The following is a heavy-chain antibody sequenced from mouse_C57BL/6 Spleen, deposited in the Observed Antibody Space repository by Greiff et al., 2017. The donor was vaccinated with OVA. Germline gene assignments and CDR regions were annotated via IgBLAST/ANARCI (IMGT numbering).Heavy chain of an antibody. Sequence: EVKLVESGEGLVKPGGSLKLSCAASGFTFSSYAMSWVRQTPEKRLEWVAYISSGGDYIYYADTVKGRFTISSDNARNALYLQMSSLKSEDTAIYYCTRVIYDGYLGDWGQGTTLTVSS. D-gene: IGHD2-3*01. V-gene: IGHV5-9-1*02. CDR1: GFTFSSYA. CDR3: TRVIYDGYLGD. CDR2: ISSGGDYI. J-gene: IGHJ2*01.